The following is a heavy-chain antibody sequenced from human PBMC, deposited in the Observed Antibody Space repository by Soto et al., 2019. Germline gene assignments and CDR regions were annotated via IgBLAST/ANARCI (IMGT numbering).Heavy chain of an antibody. CDR3: ARARATIAAAAIFDY. Sequence: SETLSITCAVSGGSISTSNWWSWVRQPPGKGLEWIGEVYRTGSTNYNPSLESRLTISVDKSKNQFSLKLTSVTAADTAVYYCARARATIAAAAIFDYWGQGTLVTVSS. V-gene: IGHV4-4*02. CDR1: GGSISTSNW. D-gene: IGHD6-13*01. J-gene: IGHJ4*02. CDR2: VYRTGST.